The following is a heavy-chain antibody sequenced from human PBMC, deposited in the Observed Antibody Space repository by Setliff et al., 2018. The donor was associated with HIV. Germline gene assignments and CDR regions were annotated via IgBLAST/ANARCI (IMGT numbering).Heavy chain of an antibody. V-gene: IGHV3-49*04. CDR1: GGSISSSY. CDR2: IRSKAYGGTT. Sequence: LSLTCTVSGGSISSSYWSWVRPAPGKGLEWVGFIRSKAYGGTTEYAASVKGRFIISRDDSGNIAYLQMNTLTTEDTALYYCARGGRGDSYYYYMDVWGKGTTVTVS. J-gene: IGHJ6*03. CDR3: ARGGRGDSYYYYMDV. D-gene: IGHD3-10*01.